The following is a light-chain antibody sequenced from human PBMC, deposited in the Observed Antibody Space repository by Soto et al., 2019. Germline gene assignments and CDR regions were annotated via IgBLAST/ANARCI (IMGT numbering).Light chain of an antibody. J-gene: IGLJ1*01. CDR3: SSYTSSNTLV. Sequence: QSVLTQPASVSGSPGQSITISCTGGSSDIGGYSYVSWFQQHPGKAPKLMIYEVTNRPSGVSNRFSGSKSGSTASLTISGLQAEDEADYYCSSYTSSNTLVFGTGTKLTVL. CDR1: SSDIGGYSY. CDR2: EVT. V-gene: IGLV2-14*01.